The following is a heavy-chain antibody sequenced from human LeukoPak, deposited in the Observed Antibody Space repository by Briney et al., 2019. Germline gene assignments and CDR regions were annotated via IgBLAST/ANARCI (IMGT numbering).Heavy chain of an antibody. V-gene: IGHV4-34*01. CDR3: ARQTAGDYGDYYYYMDV. D-gene: IGHD4-17*01. CDR1: GGSFSGYY. Sequence: SETLSLTCAVYGGSFSGYYWSWIRQPPGKGLEWIGSIYHSGSTYYNPSLKSRVTISVDTSKNQFSLKLSSVTAADTAVYYCARQTAGDYGDYYYYMDVWGKGTTVTVSS. J-gene: IGHJ6*03. CDR2: IYHSGST.